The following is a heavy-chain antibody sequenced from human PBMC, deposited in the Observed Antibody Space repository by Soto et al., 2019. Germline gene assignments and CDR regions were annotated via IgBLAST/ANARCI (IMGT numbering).Heavy chain of an antibody. Sequence: VQLVESGGGLVAPGGSLRLSCVASGFALTTYTMNWVRQAPGKGLEWVARISNDGSNEYYVDSVKGRFTISRDNSKNTLYLQMDSLRAEDTAVYYCAKGEVRGIIPSYFDYWGLGTLVTVSS. CDR2: ISNDGSNE. J-gene: IGHJ4*02. D-gene: IGHD3-10*01. CDR1: GFALTTYT. V-gene: IGHV3-30*18. CDR3: AKGEVRGIIPSYFDY.